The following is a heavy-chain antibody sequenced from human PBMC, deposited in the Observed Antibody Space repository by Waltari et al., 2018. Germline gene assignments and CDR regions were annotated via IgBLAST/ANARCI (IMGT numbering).Heavy chain of an antibody. CDR3: ARTTWAIVVVPAATQRKYNWFDP. J-gene: IGHJ5*02. Sequence: QVQLQESGPGLVKPSETLSLTCTVSGGSISSYYWSWIRQPPGKGLEWIGYIYYSGSTNYNPSLKSRVTISVDTSKNQFSLKLSSVTAADTAVYYCARTTWAIVVVPAATQRKYNWFDPWGQGTLVTVSS. CDR1: GGSISSYY. CDR2: IYYSGST. V-gene: IGHV4-59*01. D-gene: IGHD2-2*01.